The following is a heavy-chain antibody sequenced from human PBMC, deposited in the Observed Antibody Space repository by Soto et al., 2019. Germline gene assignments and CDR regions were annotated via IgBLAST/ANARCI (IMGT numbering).Heavy chain of an antibody. J-gene: IGHJ4*02. Sequence: SGGSLRLSCAASGFTFSSYAMSWVRQAPGKGLEWVSAISGSGGSTYYADSVKGRFTISRDNSKNTLYLQMNSLRAEDTAVYYCAKDKLPIMITFGGVVPDYWGQGTLVTVSS. CDR2: ISGSGGST. D-gene: IGHD3-16*01. CDR3: AKDKLPIMITFGGVVPDY. CDR1: GFTFSSYA. V-gene: IGHV3-23*01.